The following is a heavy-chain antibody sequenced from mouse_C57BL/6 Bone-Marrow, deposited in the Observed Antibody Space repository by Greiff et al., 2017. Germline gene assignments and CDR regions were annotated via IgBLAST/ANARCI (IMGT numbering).Heavy chain of an antibody. V-gene: IGHV14-3*01. CDR1: GFNITNTC. CDR3: ATPIYYDYDVDY. CDR2: IDPANGNT. Sequence: EVQLQESVAELVRPGASVKLSCTASGFNITNTCMHWVKQRPDQGLEWIGRIDPANGNTKYAPKFQGKATLTADTSSNTAYLQLSSRTSEDTAIYYCATPIYYDYDVDYWGQGTSVTVSS. D-gene: IGHD2-4*01. J-gene: IGHJ4*01.